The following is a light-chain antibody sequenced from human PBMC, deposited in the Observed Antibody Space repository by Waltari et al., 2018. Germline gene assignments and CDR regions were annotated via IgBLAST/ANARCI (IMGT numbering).Light chain of an antibody. CDR2: DVT. V-gene: IGLV2-14*03. CDR3: SSQTLDGLVL. J-gene: IGLJ2*01. Sequence: QSALTQPASVSPSPGQSITIPCSGLGSAAGAAASVSWHQPHPDKAPQVIIYDVTHRPSGVSDRFSASKSANTASLTISRLQPEDEADYYCSSQTLDGLVLFGGGTRLTVL. CDR1: GSAAGAAAS.